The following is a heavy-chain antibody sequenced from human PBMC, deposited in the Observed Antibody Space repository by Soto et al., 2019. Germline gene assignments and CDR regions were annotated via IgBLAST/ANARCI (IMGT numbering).Heavy chain of an antibody. V-gene: IGHV4-31*03. CDR1: GESITSLGYY. CDR2: VSYTGST. J-gene: IGHJ4*02. Sequence: QVHLQESGPGLVKPSQTLSLACSVSGESITSLGYYWTWVRQPPGKGLEWMGFVSYTGSTFYNSALRSRVTISRHTSQNQCCLDVKFVTVADTAMYFCTRGDYWGQGVLVTVSS. CDR3: TRGDY.